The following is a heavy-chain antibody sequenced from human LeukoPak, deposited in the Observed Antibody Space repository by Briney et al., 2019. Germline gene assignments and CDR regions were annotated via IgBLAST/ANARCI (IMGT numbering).Heavy chain of an antibody. V-gene: IGHV3-21*01. J-gene: IGHJ2*01. D-gene: IGHD3-10*01. CDR3: ARDFGMTPRYFDL. CDR2: ISFGGSHI. Sequence: GGSLRLSCAASGFNFGSCSMNWVRQAPGKGLEWVSSISFGGSHIYYPDSLKGRFTISRDNAKNSLYLQMDSLRAEDTALYYCARDFGMTPRYFDLWGRGTLVIVSS. CDR1: GFNFGSCS.